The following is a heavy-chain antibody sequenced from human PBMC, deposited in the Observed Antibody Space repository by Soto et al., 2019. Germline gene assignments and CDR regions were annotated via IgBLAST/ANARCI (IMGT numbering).Heavy chain of an antibody. Sequence: QITLKESGPTLVKPTQTLTLTCTFSGFSLSTSGVAVGWIRQPPGKALEWLALIYCGDDKRYSPSMKGRSTITRDTSKNQVVLIMTNMDPEDTATYYCAHRLTATAFDIWGQGTMVTVSS. CDR1: GFSLSTSGVA. D-gene: IGHD2-21*02. J-gene: IGHJ3*02. CDR3: AHRLTATAFDI. V-gene: IGHV2-5*02. CDR2: IYCGDDK.